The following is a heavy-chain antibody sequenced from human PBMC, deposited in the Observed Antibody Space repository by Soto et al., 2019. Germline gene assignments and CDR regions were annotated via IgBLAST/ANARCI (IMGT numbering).Heavy chain of an antibody. CDR2: IYYSGST. CDR1: DGSISSCCYY. D-gene: IGHD2-2*01. Sequence: PSETLALTLTVSDGSISSCCYYWSWIRQHPGKDLEWIGYIYYSGSTYYNPSLKSRVTISVDTSKNQFSLKLSSVTAADTAVYYCARVRYCSSTSCYAPNWLDPWGQGTLVTVSS. J-gene: IGHJ5*02. CDR3: ARVRYCSSTSCYAPNWLDP. V-gene: IGHV4-31*03.